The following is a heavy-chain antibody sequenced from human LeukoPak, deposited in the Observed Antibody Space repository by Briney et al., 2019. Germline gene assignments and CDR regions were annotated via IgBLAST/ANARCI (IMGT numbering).Heavy chain of an antibody. D-gene: IGHD6-19*01. J-gene: IGHJ4*02. CDR1: GFTFSSYS. CDR3: GKDLKEGSGWTQGTDY. V-gene: IGHV3-21*04. CDR2: ISDSSFYI. Sequence: GGSLRLSCAASGFTFSSYSMSWVRQAPGKGLEWVSSISDSSFYIYYADSVEGRFTISRDNAKNSLYLQMNSLRAEDTALYYCGKDLKEGSGWTQGTDYWGQGTLVTVSS.